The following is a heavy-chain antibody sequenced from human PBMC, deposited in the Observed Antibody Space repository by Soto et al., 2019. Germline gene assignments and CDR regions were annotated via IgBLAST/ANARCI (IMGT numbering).Heavy chain of an antibody. CDR2: VYYSANT. J-gene: IGHJ6*02. Sequence: QVQLQESGPGLVKPSETLSLTCTVSGVSLNSGNYYWSGIRQHPGKGLEWIGYVYYSANTFYNLSLRTRVTLSSDTSKNQFSLQLTSVTAADTAVYYCARGFGDFDGNFYYYGMDVWGQGTTVTVSS. D-gene: IGHD4-17*01. V-gene: IGHV4-31*03. CDR1: GVSLNSGNYY. CDR3: ARGFGDFDGNFYYYGMDV.